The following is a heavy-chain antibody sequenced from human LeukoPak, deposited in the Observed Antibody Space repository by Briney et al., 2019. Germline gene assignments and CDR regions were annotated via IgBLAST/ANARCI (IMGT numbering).Heavy chain of an antibody. CDR3: AKGGLRGYSYGYIRTRGYYGMDV. J-gene: IGHJ6*02. CDR2: IYSGGST. D-gene: IGHD5-18*01. V-gene: IGHV3-66*01. CDR1: GFAVSSNY. Sequence: GGSLRLSCAASGFAVSSNYMSWVRQAPGKGLEWVSVIYSGGSTYYADSVKGRFTISRDNSKNTLYLQMNSLRAEDTAVYYCAKGGLRGYSYGYIRTRGYYGMDVWGQGTTVTVSS.